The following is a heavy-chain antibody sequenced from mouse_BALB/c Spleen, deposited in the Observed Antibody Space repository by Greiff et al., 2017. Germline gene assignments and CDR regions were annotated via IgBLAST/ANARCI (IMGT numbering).Heavy chain of an antibody. J-gene: IGHJ4*01. D-gene: IGHD2-1*01. Sequence: EVKLEESGGGLVQPGGSRKLSCAASGFTFSSFGMHWVRQAPEKGLEWVAYISSGSSTIYYADTVKGRFTISRDNPKNTLFLQMTSLRSEDTAMYYCARKDYGKGYYTMDYWGQGTSVTVSS. V-gene: IGHV5-17*02. CDR1: GFTFSSFG. CDR3: ARKDYGKGYYTMDY. CDR2: ISSGSSTI.